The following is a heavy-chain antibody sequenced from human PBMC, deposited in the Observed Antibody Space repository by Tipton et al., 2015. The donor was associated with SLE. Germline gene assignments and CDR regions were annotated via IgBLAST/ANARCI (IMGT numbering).Heavy chain of an antibody. V-gene: IGHV4-39*07. Sequence: TLSLTCTVSGGSITSGSSYWDWIRQPPGKGLEWIGSIYYNGSTYYNPSLKSRVTVSVDTSKSQFSLKVTPVTAADTAVYYCARRKTGWGAFDIWGLGTMVSVSS. D-gene: IGHD1-14*01. J-gene: IGHJ3*02. CDR1: GGSITSGSSY. CDR3: ARRKTGWGAFDI. CDR2: IYYNGST.